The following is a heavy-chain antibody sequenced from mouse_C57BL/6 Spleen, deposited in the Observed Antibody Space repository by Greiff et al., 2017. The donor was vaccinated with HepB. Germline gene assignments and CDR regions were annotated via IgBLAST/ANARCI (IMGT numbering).Heavy chain of an antibody. CDR2: ISYSGST. Sequence: VQLKESGPGLVKPSQSLSLTCTVTGYSITSGYGWNWIRQFQGNKLEWMGYISYSGSTNYNPSLKSRIPITRDTSKNQFFLQFNSVTTEDTATYDCARTARIKYWGQGTTLTVSS. V-gene: IGHV3-2*02. D-gene: IGHD1-2*01. J-gene: IGHJ2*01. CDR3: ARTARIKY. CDR1: GYSITSGYG.